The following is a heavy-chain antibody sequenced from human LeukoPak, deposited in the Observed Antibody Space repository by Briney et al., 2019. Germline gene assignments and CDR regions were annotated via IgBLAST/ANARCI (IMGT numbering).Heavy chain of an antibody. D-gene: IGHD1-1*01. CDR1: GFTFSTYA. Sequence: GGSLRLSCAVSGFTFSTYAMSWVRQAPGKGLEWVSVIYSGGSTYYADSVKGRFTISRDNSKNTLNLQMNSLRADDTAIYYCAKKERRDNWSSSDYWGQGTLVTVSS. V-gene: IGHV3-23*03. CDR2: IYSGGST. J-gene: IGHJ4*02. CDR3: AKKERRDNWSSSDY.